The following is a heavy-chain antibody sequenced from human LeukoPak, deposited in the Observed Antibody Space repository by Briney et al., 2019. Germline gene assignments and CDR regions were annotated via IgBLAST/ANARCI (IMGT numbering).Heavy chain of an antibody. J-gene: IGHJ4*02. CDR1: GYTYTDYY. CDR3: ASDGSRRPLYYFDY. CDR2: INPNSGGT. V-gene: IGHV1-2*04. D-gene: IGHD2-8*01. Sequence: GASVKVSCEASGYTYTDYYIHWVRQAPGQGHEWMGWINPNSGGTNYSQKFQGWVTMTRATSISTAYMELNRLTSDDTAVYYCASDGSRRPLYYFDYWGQGTLVTVSS.